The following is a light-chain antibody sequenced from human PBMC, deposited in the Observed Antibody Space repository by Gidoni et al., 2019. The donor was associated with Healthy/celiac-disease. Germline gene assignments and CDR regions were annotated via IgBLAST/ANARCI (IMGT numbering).Light chain of an antibody. J-gene: IGKJ1*01. V-gene: IGKV3-11*01. CDR3: QQRSNWPRT. CDR1: QSVSSY. Sequence: EIVLTQSPATLSLSPGERATRSCRASQSVSSYLAWYQKKPGQAPRLLIYDASNRATGIPARFSGSGSGTDFTLTISSLEPEDFAVYYCQQRSNWPRTFXXXTKVEIK. CDR2: DAS.